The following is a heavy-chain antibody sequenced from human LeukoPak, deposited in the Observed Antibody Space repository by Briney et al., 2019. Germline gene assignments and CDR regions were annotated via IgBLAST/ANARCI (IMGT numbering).Heavy chain of an antibody. Sequence: GGSLRLSCAASGFTFSRYWMHWVRQAPGKGLVWVSRVNGDGSTTSYADSVKGGFTISRDNAKNTLYLQMNSLRAEDTAVYYCATGNYYDSRGYYTSVHWGQGTLVTVSS. CDR3: ATGNYYDSRGYYTSVH. D-gene: IGHD3-22*01. J-gene: IGHJ1*01. CDR2: VNGDGSTT. CDR1: GFTFSRYW. V-gene: IGHV3-74*01.